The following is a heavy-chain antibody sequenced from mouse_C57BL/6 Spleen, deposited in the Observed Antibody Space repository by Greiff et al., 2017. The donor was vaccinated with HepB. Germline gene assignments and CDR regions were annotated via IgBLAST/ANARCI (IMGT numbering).Heavy chain of an antibody. V-gene: IGHV1-76*01. J-gene: IGHJ3*01. CDR2: IYPGSGNT. D-gene: IGHD1-1*01. CDR1: GYTFTDYY. Sequence: QVQLQQSGAELVRPGASVKLSCKASGYTFTDYYINWVKQRPGQGLEWIARIYPGSGNTYYNEKFKGKATLTAEKSSSTAYMQLSSLTSEDSAVYFCAREVLRYPWFAYWGQGTLVTVSA. CDR3: AREVLRYPWFAY.